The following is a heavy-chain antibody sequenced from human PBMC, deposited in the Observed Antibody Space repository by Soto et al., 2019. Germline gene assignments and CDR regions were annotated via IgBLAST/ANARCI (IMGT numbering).Heavy chain of an antibody. CDR1: GATLRSFA. J-gene: IGHJ5*02. Sequence: SGKVSCKASGATLRSFAIAWVRQTPGHGLEWMGGITPIFGTTSYAQKFQGRLTISADDSTTTAYMDLTSLTSEDTAVYYCASDMSGFDPWGQGTLVTVSS. V-gene: IGHV1-69*13. CDR3: ASDMSGFDP. D-gene: IGHD3-16*01. CDR2: ITPIFGTT.